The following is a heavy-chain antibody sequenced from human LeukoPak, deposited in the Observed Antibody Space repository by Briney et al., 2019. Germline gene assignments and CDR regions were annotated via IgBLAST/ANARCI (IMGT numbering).Heavy chain of an antibody. V-gene: IGHV3-9*01. Sequence: PGGSLRLSCAASGFTFDDYAMHWVRQAPGKGLEWVSGISWNSGSIGYADSVKGRFTISRDNAKNSLYLQMNSLRAEDTALYYCAKAQWELLSGPETYFDYWGQGTLVTVSS. J-gene: IGHJ4*02. D-gene: IGHD1-26*01. CDR2: ISWNSGSI. CDR3: AKAQWELLSGPETYFDY. CDR1: GFTFDDYA.